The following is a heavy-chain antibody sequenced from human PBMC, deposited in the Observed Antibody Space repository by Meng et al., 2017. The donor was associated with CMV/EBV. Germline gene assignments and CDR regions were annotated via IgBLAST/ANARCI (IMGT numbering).Heavy chain of an antibody. V-gene: IGHV3-49*04. CDR3: TRDRLCAYYGSGKPDY. Sequence: GGSLRLSGTASGFTLGDYAMSWVRQAPGKGLEWVGFISSKAYGGTTEYAASVKGRFTISRDDSKSIAYLQMNSLKTEDTAVYYCTRDRLCAYYGSGKPDYWGQGTLVTVSS. CDR1: GFTLGDYA. J-gene: IGHJ4*02. D-gene: IGHD3-10*01. CDR2: ISSKAYGGTT.